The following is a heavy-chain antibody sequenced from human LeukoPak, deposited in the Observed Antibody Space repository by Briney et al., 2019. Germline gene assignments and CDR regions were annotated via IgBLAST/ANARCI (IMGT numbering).Heavy chain of an antibody. CDR3: ARGVVVVVAAPEGDWFDP. J-gene: IGHJ5*02. Sequence: PSETLSLTCAVSGYSISSGYYWGWIRQPPGKGLEWIGSIYHSGSTYYNPSLKSRVTISVGTSKNQFSLKLSSVTAADTAVYYCARGVVVVVAAPEGDWFDPWGQGTLVTVSS. D-gene: IGHD2-15*01. CDR2: IYHSGST. CDR1: GYSISSGYY. V-gene: IGHV4-38-2*01.